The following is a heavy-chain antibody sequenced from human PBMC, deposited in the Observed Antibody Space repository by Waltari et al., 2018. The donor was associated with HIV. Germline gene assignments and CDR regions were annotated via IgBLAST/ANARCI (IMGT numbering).Heavy chain of an antibody. CDR1: AFTFTGNW. CDR2: IKYDGTER. Sequence: EEQLVESGGGLGQPGESPRPRCVATAFTFTGNWMSWFGQAPGKGLEWVASIKYDGTERKYADSVKGRFTNSRDNAKTSLFLEMHNLRVEDTGIYSCATSSSADAHWGQGTLVTVSS. J-gene: IGHJ4*02. CDR3: ATSSSADAH. D-gene: IGHD2-2*01. V-gene: IGHV3-7*03.